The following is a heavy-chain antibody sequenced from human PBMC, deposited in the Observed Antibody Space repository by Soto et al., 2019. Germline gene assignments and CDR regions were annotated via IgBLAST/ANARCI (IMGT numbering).Heavy chain of an antibody. V-gene: IGHV3-21*04. D-gene: IGHD3-9*01. J-gene: IGHJ6*02. CDR3: ARDRLDYGMDV. Sequence: PGGSLRLSCAASGFTFSSYATNWVRQAPGKGLEWVSYISSSSTNTNYADSVKGRFTISRDNAKNSLYLQMNSLRAEDTAVYYCARDRLDYGMDVWGQGTAVTVSS. CDR2: ISSSSTNT. CDR1: GFTFSSYA.